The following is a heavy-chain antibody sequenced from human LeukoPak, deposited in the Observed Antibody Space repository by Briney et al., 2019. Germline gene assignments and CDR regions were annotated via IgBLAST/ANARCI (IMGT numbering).Heavy chain of an antibody. J-gene: IGHJ6*03. CDR3: AAGPVRGGYYYMDV. D-gene: IGHD6-19*01. Sequence: ASVKVSCKASGFTFTSSAMQWVRQARGQRLEWIGWIVVGSGNTNYAQKFQGRVTITRDMSTSTAYMELSSLRSEDTAVYYCAAGPVRGGYYYMDVWGKGTTVTVSS. CDR2: IVVGSGNT. CDR1: GFTFTSSA. V-gene: IGHV1-58*02.